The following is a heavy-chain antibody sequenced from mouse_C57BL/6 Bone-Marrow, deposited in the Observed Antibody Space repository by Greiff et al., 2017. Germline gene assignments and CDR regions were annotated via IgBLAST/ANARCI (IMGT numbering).Heavy chain of an antibody. J-gene: IGHJ3*01. CDR3: ARSEGVQRFAY. V-gene: IGHV7-3*01. Sequence: EVQRVESGGGLVQPGGSLSLSCAASGFTFTDYYMSWVRQPPGKALEWLGFIRNKANGYTTEYSAPVKGRFTISRDNSQSILYLQMNALRAEDSATYYCARSEGVQRFAYWGQGTLVTVSA. CDR1: GFTFTDYY. CDR2: IRNKANGYTT.